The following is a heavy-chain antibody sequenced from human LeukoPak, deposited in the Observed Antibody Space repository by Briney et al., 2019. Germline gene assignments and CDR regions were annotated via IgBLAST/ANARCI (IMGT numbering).Heavy chain of an antibody. J-gene: IGHJ4*02. CDR1: GGSISSSSYY. CDR3: ARLVVVPSKINYFDY. D-gene: IGHD2-2*01. V-gene: IGHV4-39*07. CDR2: INYSGKT. Sequence: SETLSLTCTVSGGSISSSSYYWVWIRQAPGKGLEWIGSINYSGKTYSNPSLNSRITTTVDTSKNQFSLRLSSVTAADTAVYFCARLVVVPSKINYFDYWGQGTLVTVSS.